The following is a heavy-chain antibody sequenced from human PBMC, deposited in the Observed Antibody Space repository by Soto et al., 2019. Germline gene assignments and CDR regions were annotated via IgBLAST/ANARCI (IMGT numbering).Heavy chain of an antibody. Sequence: SQTLSLTCAISGDSVSSTSTAWSWIRQSPSRGLEWLGGTYYRSNWYTDYAVSVKSRITISPDTSKNQFSLQLNSVTPEDTAVYYCARGSYYSGWVWGQGNLVTVSS. CDR2: TYYRSNWYT. CDR3: ARGSYYSGWV. D-gene: IGHD6-19*01. V-gene: IGHV6-1*01. J-gene: IGHJ4*02. CDR1: GDSVSSTSTA.